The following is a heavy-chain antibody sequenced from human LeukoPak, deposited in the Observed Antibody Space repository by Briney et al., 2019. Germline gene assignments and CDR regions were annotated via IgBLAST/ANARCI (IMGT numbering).Heavy chain of an antibody. CDR2: ISTSGNT. CDR3: ASDSFYDSGGYFYY. D-gene: IGHD3-22*01. CDR1: GVSISSYY. Sequence: SETLSLTCTVSGVSISSYYWSWIRQPAGKGLQWIGRISTSGNTDYNPSLKSRVTMSVDTSKNQFSLKLTSVTAADTAVYYCASDSFYDSGGYFYYWGQGTPVTVSS. V-gene: IGHV4-4*07. J-gene: IGHJ4*02.